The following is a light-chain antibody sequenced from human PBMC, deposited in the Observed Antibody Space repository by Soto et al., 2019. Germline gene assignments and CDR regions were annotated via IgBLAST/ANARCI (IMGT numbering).Light chain of an antibody. CDR1: QSISSW. V-gene: IGKV1-5*01. CDR2: DAS. Sequence: DIPMTQSPSTLSSSLGDRVTITWRASQSISSWLAWYQQKPGKAPKLLIYDASSLESGVPSRFSGSGSGTEFTLTISSLKHDDFATYYCQQSYSTTITFGQGTRLEIK. CDR3: QQSYSTTIT. J-gene: IGKJ5*01.